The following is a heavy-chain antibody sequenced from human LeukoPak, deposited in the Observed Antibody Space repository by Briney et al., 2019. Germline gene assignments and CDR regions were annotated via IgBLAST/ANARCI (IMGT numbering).Heavy chain of an antibody. V-gene: IGHV3-23*01. CDR2: ISGSGGST. CDR3: AKVFKGGDCYYDY. D-gene: IGHD2-21*02. J-gene: IGHJ4*02. CDR1: GFTFSSYA. Sequence: GGSLRLSCAASGFTFSSYAMSWVRQAPGKGLKWVSAISGSGGSTYYADSVKGRFTISRDNSKNTLYLQMNSLRAEDTAVYYCAKVFKGGDCYYDYWGQGTLVTVSS.